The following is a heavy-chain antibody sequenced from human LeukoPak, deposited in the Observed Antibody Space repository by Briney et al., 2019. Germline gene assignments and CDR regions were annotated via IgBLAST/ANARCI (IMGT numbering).Heavy chain of an antibody. CDR1: GYSLTGYY. V-gene: IGHV1-2*02. Sequence: ASVKVSCKASGYSLTGYYMHWVRQAPGQGLEWLGWINPNSGATKYAQKFQGRVTMTRDTFIRTAYMELSSLRSDDTAVYYCTRDGVASGMDVWGQGTTVTVSS. D-gene: IGHD5-12*01. CDR3: TRDGVASGMDV. J-gene: IGHJ6*02. CDR2: INPNSGAT.